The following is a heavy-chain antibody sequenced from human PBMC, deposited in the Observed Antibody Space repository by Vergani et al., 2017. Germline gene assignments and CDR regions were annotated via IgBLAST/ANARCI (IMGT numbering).Heavy chain of an antibody. CDR1: GGSLSSGDSY. CDR3: ARISVVPAASTFYYYYMDV. D-gene: IGHD2-2*01. V-gene: IGHV4-30-4*01. J-gene: IGHJ6*03. CDR2: IYYSGST. Sequence: QVQLQESGPGLVKPSQTLSLTCTVPGGSLSSGDSYWSWIRQPPGKGLEWIGYIYYSGSTYYNPSLKSRVTISVDTSKNQFSLKLSSVTAADTAVYYCARISVVPAASTFYYYYMDVWGKGTTVTVSS.